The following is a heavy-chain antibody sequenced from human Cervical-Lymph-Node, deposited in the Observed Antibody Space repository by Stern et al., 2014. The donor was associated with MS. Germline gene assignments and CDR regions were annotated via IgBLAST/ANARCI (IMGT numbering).Heavy chain of an antibody. CDR3: ARVDGDYFFDY. CDR2: IYYSGST. D-gene: IGHD4-17*01. Sequence: VQLEESGPGLVKPSETLSLTCTVSGGSISSYYWSWIRQPPGKGLEWIGDIYYSGSTNYNPSLKSRVTISVDTSKNQFSLKLSSVTAADTAVYYCARVDGDYFFDYWGQGTLVTVSS. CDR1: GGSISSYY. J-gene: IGHJ4*02. V-gene: IGHV4-59*01.